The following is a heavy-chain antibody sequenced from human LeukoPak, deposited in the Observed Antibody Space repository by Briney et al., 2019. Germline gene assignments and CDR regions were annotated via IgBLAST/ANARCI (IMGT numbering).Heavy chain of an antibody. J-gene: IGHJ4*02. CDR3: ERLRLGFLWNPIDY. D-gene: IGHD1-1*01. Sequence: GGSLRLSCKGSGYSFTSYWIGWVRQMPGKGLEWMGIIYPGDSDTRYSPSFQGQVTISADKSISTAYLQWSSLKASDTAMYYYERLRLGFLWNPIDYWGQGTLVTVSS. V-gene: IGHV5-51*01. CDR2: IYPGDSDT. CDR1: GYSFTSYW.